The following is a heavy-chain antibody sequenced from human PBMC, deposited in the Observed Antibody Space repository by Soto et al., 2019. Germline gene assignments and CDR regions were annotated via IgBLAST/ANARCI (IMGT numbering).Heavy chain of an antibody. V-gene: IGHV3-33*01. D-gene: IGHD6-19*01. CDR3: ARVREQWLVGYYFDY. CDR1: GFTFSRYG. J-gene: IGHJ4*02. Sequence: QVQLVESGGGVVQPGRSLRLYCAASGFTFSRYGMPWVRQAPGRGLEWVAVIWYDGSNIYYADSVKGRFTISRDNSKDTLDLQMNSLRAEDTAVYFCARVREQWLVGYYFDYWGQGTLVTVSS. CDR2: IWYDGSNI.